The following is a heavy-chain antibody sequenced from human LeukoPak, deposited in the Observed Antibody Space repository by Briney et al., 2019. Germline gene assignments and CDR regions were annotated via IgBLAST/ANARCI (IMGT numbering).Heavy chain of an antibody. CDR1: GGSISSSSYY. CDR2: ISYSGST. CDR3: ARHNSGSYYAAFDI. V-gene: IGHV4-39*01. Sequence: KPSETLSLPCPVSGGSISSSSYYWGWIRQPPGKDLEWIGGISYSGSTYYNPSLKSRVTISVDTSKNQFSLKLSSVTAADTALYYCARHNSGSYYAAFDIWGQGTMVTVSS. D-gene: IGHD1-26*01. J-gene: IGHJ3*02.